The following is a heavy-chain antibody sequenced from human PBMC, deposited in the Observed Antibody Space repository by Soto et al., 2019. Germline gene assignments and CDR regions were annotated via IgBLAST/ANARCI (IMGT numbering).Heavy chain of an antibody. CDR3: ARDQGVAAAGITWFDP. CDR1: GASMNSYH. CDR2: IHSSGST. J-gene: IGHJ5*02. D-gene: IGHD6-13*01. Sequence: SETLSLTCTVSGASMNSYHWSWIRQPAGKGLEWIGHIHSSGSTNYNPSLKSRVTMSVDTSKNQFSLRLMSLTAADTAVYYCARDQGVAAAGITWFDPWGQGTLVTVSS. V-gene: IGHV4-4*07.